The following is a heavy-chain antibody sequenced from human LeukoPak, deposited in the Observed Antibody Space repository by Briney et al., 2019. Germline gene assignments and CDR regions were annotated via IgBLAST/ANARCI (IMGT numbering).Heavy chain of an antibody. V-gene: IGHV3-33*06. CDR1: GFTFSSYG. J-gene: IGHJ4*02. Sequence: GRSLRLSCAASGFTFSSYGMHWVRQAPGRGLEWVTVIWYNGSNTYYADSVKGRFTISRDNSKNTLYLQMNSLRAEDTAIYYCAKEGMTTVRKGPYYLDYWGQGTLVTVSS. CDR2: IWYNGSNT. D-gene: IGHD4-17*01. CDR3: AKEGMTTVRKGPYYLDY.